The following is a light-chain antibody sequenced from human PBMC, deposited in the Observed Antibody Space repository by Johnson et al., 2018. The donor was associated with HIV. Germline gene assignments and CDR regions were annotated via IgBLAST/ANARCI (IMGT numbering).Light chain of an antibody. CDR2: DNN. CDR1: SSNIGNNY. CDR3: GTWDSSLSAAGV. V-gene: IGLV1-51*01. J-gene: IGLJ1*01. Sequence: QSVLTQPPSVSAAPGQKVTISCSGSSSNIGNNYVSWYQQLPGTAPKVLIYDNNKRPSGIPDRFSGSKSGTSATLGITGLQTGDEADYYCGTWDSSLSAAGVFGTGTKVTV.